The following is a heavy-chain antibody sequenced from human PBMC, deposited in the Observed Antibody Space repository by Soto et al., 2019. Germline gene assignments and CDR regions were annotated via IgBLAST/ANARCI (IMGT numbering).Heavy chain of an antibody. Sequence: EVQLLESGGGLVQPGGSLRLSCAASGFTFDNYAMSWVRQAPGEGLEWVSGIGGSGATTYYAHSVKGRFTISRDNSKNTRYLQMNSLRAEDTAVYYCAKDRLSSPCTWFDSWGQGTLVTVSS. V-gene: IGHV3-23*01. D-gene: IGHD5-12*01. CDR3: AKDRLSSPCTWFDS. CDR2: IGGSGATT. J-gene: IGHJ5*01. CDR1: GFTFDNYA.